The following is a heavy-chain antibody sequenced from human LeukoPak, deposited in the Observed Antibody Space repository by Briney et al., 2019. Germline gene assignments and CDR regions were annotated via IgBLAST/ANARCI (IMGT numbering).Heavy chain of an antibody. CDR3: ARSMIPNWFDP. V-gene: IGHV1-69*02. D-gene: IGHD3-22*01. CDR2: IIPILGIA. Sequence: ASVKVSCKASGGTFSSYTISWVRQAPGQGLEWMGRIIPILGIANYAQKFQGRVTMTTDTSTSTAYMELRSLRSDDTAVYYCARSMIPNWFDPWGQGTLVTVSS. CDR1: GGTFSSYT. J-gene: IGHJ5*02.